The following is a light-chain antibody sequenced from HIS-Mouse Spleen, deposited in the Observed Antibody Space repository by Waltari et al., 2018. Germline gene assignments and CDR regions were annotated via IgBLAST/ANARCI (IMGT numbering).Light chain of an antibody. CDR2: GAS. Sequence: EIVLTQSPGTLSLSPGERATLSCRASQSVSSSYLAWYQQKPGQAPRLIIYGASSRATRIPDMFSGSESVIVLTLTITLLDPEYFAVYSCQQYRSSPPWTFGQMTKVDIK. J-gene: IGKJ1*01. CDR3: QQYRSSPPWT. V-gene: IGKV3-20*01. CDR1: QSVSSSY.